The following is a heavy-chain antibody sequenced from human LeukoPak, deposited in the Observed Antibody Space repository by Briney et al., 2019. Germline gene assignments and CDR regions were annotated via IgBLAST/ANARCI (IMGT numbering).Heavy chain of an antibody. D-gene: IGHD1-1*01. V-gene: IGHV4-34*01. Sequence: SETLSLTCAVYGGSFSGYYWSWIRQPPRKGLEWIGEINHSGSPNYNPSLKSRVTISVDKSRNHFPLNLSSVTAADTAVYYCARVNINNWHSCDYWGQGTLVTVSS. CDR2: INHSGSP. CDR3: ARVNINNWHSCDY. J-gene: IGHJ4*02. CDR1: GGSFSGYY.